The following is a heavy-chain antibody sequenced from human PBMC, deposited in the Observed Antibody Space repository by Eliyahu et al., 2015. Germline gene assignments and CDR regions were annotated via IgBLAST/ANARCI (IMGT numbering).Heavy chain of an antibody. CDR1: XFTFGDXX. J-gene: IGHJ4*02. V-gene: IGHV3-9*01. Sequence: EVQLVESGGGSVQPGRSLSLSXXASXFTFGDXXLSWVRQGPGKGVQWVASIGWNSYNIGYGGSVKGRFSISRDNAKSALYLQMDSLRPEDTGVYYCVKDGTRSAIDSYFDSWGQGTLVTVSS. CDR3: VKDGTRSAIDSYFDS. CDR2: IGWNSYNI.